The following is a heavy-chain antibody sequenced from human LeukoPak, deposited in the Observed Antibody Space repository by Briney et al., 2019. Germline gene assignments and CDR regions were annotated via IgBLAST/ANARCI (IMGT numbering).Heavy chain of an antibody. CDR3: ARVRYHDDNGNDAFDI. CDR1: GFPLSSYE. V-gene: IGHV3-48*03. D-gene: IGHD3-22*01. Sequence: PGGSLRLSCVVSGFPLSSYEMNWVRQAPGKGLEWVSYISSGSRTIYYADSVKGRFTTSRGNTKNSLYLQMNSLRAEDTAVYYCARVRYHDDNGNDAFDIWGQGTMVTVSS. J-gene: IGHJ3*02. CDR2: ISSGSRTI.